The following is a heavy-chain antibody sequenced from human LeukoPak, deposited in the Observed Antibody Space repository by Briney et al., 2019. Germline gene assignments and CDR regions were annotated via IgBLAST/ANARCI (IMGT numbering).Heavy chain of an antibody. CDR2: ISWNSGSI. V-gene: IGHV3-9*03. CDR1: GFTFDDYA. Sequence: GRSLRLSCAASGFTFDDYAMHWVRQAPGKGLEWVSGISWNSGSIGYADSVEGRFTISRDNAKNSLYLQMNSLRAEDMALYYCAKGFMPSARGDAFDIWGQGTMVTVSS. CDR3: AKGFMPSARGDAFDI. D-gene: IGHD3-10*01. J-gene: IGHJ3*02.